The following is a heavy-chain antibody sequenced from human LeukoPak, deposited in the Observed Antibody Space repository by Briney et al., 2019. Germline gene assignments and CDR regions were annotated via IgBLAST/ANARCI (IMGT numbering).Heavy chain of an antibody. D-gene: IGHD2-15*01. Sequence: SETLSLTCTVSGGPITNYSWSWLRQPPGKGLEWIGYIYYSGSTSYNPSLKSRVTISVDTSKNQFSLRVSSVTAADTAVYYCARRYCSGGSCYSALDIWGQGTMVTVSS. CDR1: GGPITNYS. J-gene: IGHJ3*02. CDR2: IYYSGST. V-gene: IGHV4-59*13. CDR3: ARRYCSGGSCYSALDI.